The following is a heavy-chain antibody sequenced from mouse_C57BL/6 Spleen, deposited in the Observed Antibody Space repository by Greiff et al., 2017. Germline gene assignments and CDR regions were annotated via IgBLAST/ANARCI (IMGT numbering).Heavy chain of an antibody. CDR2: ISYSGST. Sequence: ESGPGLAKPSQTLSLTCSVTGYSITSDYWNWIRKFPGNKLEYMGYISYSGSTYYNPSLKSRISITRDTSKNQYYLQLNSVTTEDTATYYCARLPYYYGSSYGYFDVWGTGTTVTVSS. CDR1: GYSITSDY. CDR3: ARLPYYYGSSYGYFDV. D-gene: IGHD1-1*01. V-gene: IGHV3-8*01. J-gene: IGHJ1*03.